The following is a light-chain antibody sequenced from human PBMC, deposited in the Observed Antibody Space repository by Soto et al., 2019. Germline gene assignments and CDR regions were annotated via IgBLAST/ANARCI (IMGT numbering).Light chain of an antibody. V-gene: IGLV2-11*01. CDR2: DVS. Sequence: QAVVTQPRSVSGSPGQSVTISCTGTSSDVGGYNYVSWYQQHPGKAPKLMIYDVSKRPSGVPDRFSGSKSGNTASLTISGLQAEDEADYCCCSYAGSYGVVFGGGTKLTVL. J-gene: IGLJ2*01. CDR3: CSYAGSYGVV. CDR1: SSDVGGYNY.